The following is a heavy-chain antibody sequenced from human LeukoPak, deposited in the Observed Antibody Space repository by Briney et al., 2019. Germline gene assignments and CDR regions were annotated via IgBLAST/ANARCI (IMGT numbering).Heavy chain of an antibody. Sequence: ASVKVSCKASGYTFTGYYMHWMRQAPGQGLEWMGWINPNSGGTNYAQKFQGRVTMTRDTSISTAYMELSRLRSDDTAVYYCARVMATTKVRDFDYWGQGTLVTVSS. CDR3: ARVMATTKVRDFDY. J-gene: IGHJ4*02. CDR1: GYTFTGYY. V-gene: IGHV1-2*02. D-gene: IGHD5-12*01. CDR2: INPNSGGT.